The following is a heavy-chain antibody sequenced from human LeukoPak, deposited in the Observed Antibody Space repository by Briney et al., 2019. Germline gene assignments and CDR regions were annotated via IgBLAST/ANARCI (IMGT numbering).Heavy chain of an antibody. J-gene: IGHJ3*02. CDR3: ARVVDYYYDSSRAFDI. CDR1: SYSISSGYY. D-gene: IGHD3-22*01. CDR2: IYYSGST. V-gene: IGHV4-38-2*02. Sequence: SETLSLTCTVSSYSISSGYYWGWIRQPPGKGLEWIGSIYYSGSTYYNPSLKSRVTISVDTSKNQFSLKLSSVTAADTAVYYCARVVDYYYDSSRAFDIWGQGTMVTVSS.